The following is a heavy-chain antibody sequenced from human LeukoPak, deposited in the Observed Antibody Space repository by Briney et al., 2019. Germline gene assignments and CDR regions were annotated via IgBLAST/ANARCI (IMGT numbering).Heavy chain of an antibody. CDR3: AKVPYGDYVFDY. V-gene: IGHV3-30*18. CDR2: ISYDGSNK. CDR1: GFTFSSYG. Sequence: PGGSLRLSCAASGFTFSSYGMHWVRQAPGKGLEGVAVISYDGSNKYYADSVKGRFTISRDNSKNTLYLQMNSLRAEDTAVYYCAKVPYGDYVFDYWGQGTLVTVSS. D-gene: IGHD4-17*01. J-gene: IGHJ4*02.